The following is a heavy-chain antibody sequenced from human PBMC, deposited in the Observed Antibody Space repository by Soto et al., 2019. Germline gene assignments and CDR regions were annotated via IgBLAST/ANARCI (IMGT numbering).Heavy chain of an antibody. D-gene: IGHD5-18*01. CDR3: ASSMMEAIQLWPSIDY. V-gene: IGHV3-21*01. J-gene: IGHJ4*02. CDR2: ISSSSSYI. Sequence: GGPLRPYSAASEFTFSRDSMNWVRQAPGQGPEWVSSISSSSSYIYYADSVKGRFTISRDNAKNSLYLQMNSLRAEDTAVYYCASSMMEAIQLWPSIDYWGQGTLVTVSS. CDR1: EFTFSRDS.